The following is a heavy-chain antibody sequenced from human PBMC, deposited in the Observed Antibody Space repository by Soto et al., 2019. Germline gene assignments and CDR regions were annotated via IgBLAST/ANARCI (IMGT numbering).Heavy chain of an antibody. V-gene: IGHV1-24*01. J-gene: IGHJ6*02. Sequence: ASVKVSCKVSGYSLTELSMHWVRQAPGKGLEWMGGFDPEDGETIYAQKFQGRVTMTEDTSTDTAYMELSSLRSEDTAVYYCATGSSSWHYHTDTNPLYQGPKYYGMDVWGQGTTVTVSS. CDR2: FDPEDGET. CDR1: GYSLTELS. CDR3: ATGSSSWHYHTDTNPLYQGPKYYGMDV. D-gene: IGHD6-13*01.